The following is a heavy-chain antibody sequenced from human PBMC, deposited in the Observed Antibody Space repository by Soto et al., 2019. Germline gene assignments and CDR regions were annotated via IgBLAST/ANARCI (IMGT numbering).Heavy chain of an antibody. CDR1: GFTFSNYA. CDR2: ISGSGGST. D-gene: IGHD3-9*01. Sequence: GSLRLSCAASGFTFSNYAMTWVRQAPGKGLEWVSAISGSGGSTYYADSVKGRFTISRDNSKNTLYLQMNSLRAEDTAVYYCAKGDILTGYHWGQGTLVTVSS. V-gene: IGHV3-23*01. CDR3: AKGDILTGYH. J-gene: IGHJ5*02.